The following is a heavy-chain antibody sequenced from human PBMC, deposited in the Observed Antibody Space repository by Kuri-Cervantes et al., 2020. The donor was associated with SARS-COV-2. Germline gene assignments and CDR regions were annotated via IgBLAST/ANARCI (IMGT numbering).Heavy chain of an antibody. CDR3: AKGELLWFGEQQSGGMDV. Sequence: ETLSLTCAASGFTFSSYAMSWVRQAPGKGLEWVSAISGSGGSTYYADSVKGRFTISRDNSKNTLYLQVNSLRAEDTAVYYCAKGELLWFGEQQSGGMDVWGQGTTVTVSS. D-gene: IGHD3-10*01. CDR2: ISGSGGST. CDR1: GFTFSSYA. V-gene: IGHV3-23*01. J-gene: IGHJ6*02.